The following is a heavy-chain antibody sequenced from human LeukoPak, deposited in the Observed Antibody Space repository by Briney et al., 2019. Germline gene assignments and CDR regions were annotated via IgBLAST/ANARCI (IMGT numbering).Heavy chain of an antibody. J-gene: IGHJ4*02. D-gene: IGHD6-19*01. CDR2: IHPADSDA. CDR3: ARALGGSGWRFEY. CDR1: GYSFTDYL. V-gene: IGHV5-51*01. Sequence: GESLKISCKATGYSFTDYLIAWVRQMPGKGLEWMGIIHPADSDARYSPSFQSQVTVSVDKSINTAYLQWTSLKASGTAMYYCARALGGSGWRFEYWGQGTLVTVSS.